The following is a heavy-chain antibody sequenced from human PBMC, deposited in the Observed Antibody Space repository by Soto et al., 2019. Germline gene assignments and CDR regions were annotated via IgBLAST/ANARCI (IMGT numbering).Heavy chain of an antibody. D-gene: IGHD1-1*01. V-gene: IGHV3-23*01. Sequence: GGSLRLSCAASGFTFSSYAMSWVRQAPGKGLEWVSAISGSGGSTYYADSVKGRFTISRDNSKNTLYLQMNSLRAEDTAVYYCVKDRRKQTTATRFDYWGQGTLVTVSS. CDR1: GFTFSSYA. CDR3: VKDRRKQTTATRFDY. J-gene: IGHJ4*02. CDR2: ISGSGGST.